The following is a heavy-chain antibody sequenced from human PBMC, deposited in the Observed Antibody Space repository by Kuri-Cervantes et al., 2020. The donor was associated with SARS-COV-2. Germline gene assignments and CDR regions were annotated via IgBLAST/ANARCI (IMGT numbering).Heavy chain of an antibody. J-gene: IGHJ4*02. D-gene: IGHD4-17*01. V-gene: IGHV4-30-4*08. CDR2: IYYSGST. CDR3: ARNVKQDYGGLYY. CDR1: GGSISSGDYY. Sequence: LRLSCTVSGGSISSGDYYWSWIRQPPGKGLEWIGYIYYSGSTYYNPSLKSRVTISVDTSKNQFSLKLSSVTAADTAVYYCARNVKQDYGGLYYWGQGTLVTVSS.